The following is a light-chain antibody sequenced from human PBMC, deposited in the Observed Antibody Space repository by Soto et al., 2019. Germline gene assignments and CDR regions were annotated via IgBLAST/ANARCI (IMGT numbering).Light chain of an antibody. V-gene: IGLV2-11*01. CDR2: DVS. CDR1: SSDVGGYNY. CDR3: CSYAGSYTLV. Sequence: QSALTQPRSVSGSPGQSVTISCTGTSSDVGGYNYVSWYQQHPGKAPKLMIYDVSKRPSGVPHRFSGSKSGNTASLTISGLQAEDEADYYCCSYAGSYTLVFGTGTKLTVL. J-gene: IGLJ1*01.